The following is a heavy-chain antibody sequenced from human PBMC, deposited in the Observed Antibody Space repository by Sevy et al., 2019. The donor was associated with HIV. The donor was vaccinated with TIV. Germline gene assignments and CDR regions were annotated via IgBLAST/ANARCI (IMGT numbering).Heavy chain of an antibody. CDR2: ISGSGGST. V-gene: IGHV3-23*01. J-gene: IGHJ4*02. CDR3: AKEGAGDDYVWGRYRYKVWGQFYFDY. CDR1: GFTFSSYA. D-gene: IGHD3-16*02. Sequence: GGSLRLSCAASGFTFSSYAMSWVRQAPGKGLEWVSAISGSGGSTYYADSVKGRFTISRDNSKNTLYLQMNSLRAEDTAVYYCAKEGAGDDYVWGRYRYKVWGQFYFDYWGQGTLVTVSS.